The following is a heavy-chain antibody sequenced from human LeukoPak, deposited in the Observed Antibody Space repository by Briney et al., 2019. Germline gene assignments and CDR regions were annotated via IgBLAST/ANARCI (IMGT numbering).Heavy chain of an antibody. CDR1: GFPFSSYW. CDR3: ARDASLYYVDH. V-gene: IGHV3-74*01. Sequence: GGSLRLSCAVSGFPFSSYWMGWVRQAPGKGPVWVSRINTDGTSTDYADSVKGRFSISRDNAKNTLYLQMNSLTAEDTAIYYCARDASLYYVDHWGQGTLVTVSS. J-gene: IGHJ4*02. CDR2: INTDGTST.